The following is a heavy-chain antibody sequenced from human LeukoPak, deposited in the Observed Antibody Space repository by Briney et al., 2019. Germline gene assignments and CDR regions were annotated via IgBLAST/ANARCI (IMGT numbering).Heavy chain of an antibody. CDR2: INHSGST. D-gene: IGHD6-19*01. CDR3: ARTDSGWYRSYAY. CDR1: GGSFSGYY. V-gene: IGHV4-34*01. J-gene: IGHJ4*02. Sequence: PSETLSLTCAVYGGSFSGYYWSWIRQPPGKGLEWLGEINHSGSTNYNPSLKSRVTITVDTSKNQFSLKLSSVTAADTAVYYCARTDSGWYRSYAYWGQGTLVTVSS.